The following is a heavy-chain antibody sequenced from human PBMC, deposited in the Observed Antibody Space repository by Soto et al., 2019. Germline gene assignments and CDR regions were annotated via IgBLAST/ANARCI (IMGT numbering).Heavy chain of an antibody. J-gene: IGHJ4*02. Sequence: GASWRLSCTASGFTFSSYAMSWVRQAPGEGRWWVSAISGSGGSTYYADSVKGRFTISRDNSKNTLYLQMNSLRAEDTAVYYCAKYDYDSSGYYYWDYSDYWGQGTLVPVSS. CDR2: ISGSGGST. CDR1: GFTFSSYA. CDR3: AKYDYDSSGYYYWDYSDY. D-gene: IGHD3-22*01. V-gene: IGHV3-23*01.